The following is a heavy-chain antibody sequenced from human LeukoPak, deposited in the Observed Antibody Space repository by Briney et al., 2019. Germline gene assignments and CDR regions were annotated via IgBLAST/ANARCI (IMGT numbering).Heavy chain of an antibody. Sequence: PSETLSLTCTVSGGSVSSGSYYWSRIRQPPGKGLEWIGYIYYSGSTNYNPSLKSRVTISVDTSKNQFSLKLSSVTAADTAVYYCARLTSSWGQGTLVTVSS. J-gene: IGHJ4*02. CDR3: ARLTSS. V-gene: IGHV4-61*01. CDR1: GGSVSSGSYY. D-gene: IGHD6-19*01. CDR2: IYYSGST.